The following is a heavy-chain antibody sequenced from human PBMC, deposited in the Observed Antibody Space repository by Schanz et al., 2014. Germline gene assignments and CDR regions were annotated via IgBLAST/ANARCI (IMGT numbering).Heavy chain of an antibody. Sequence: EVHLLESGGGLVPPGGSLRLSCAASGFTFTNYVMSWVRQAPGKGLEWVSLISDSGGSTYYADSVKGRFTISRDNSKNTLYLQMNSLRAEDTAVYYCAKGRFGELSAFDIWGQGTMVTVSS. J-gene: IGHJ3*02. D-gene: IGHD3-10*01. CDR2: ISDSGGST. CDR3: AKGRFGELSAFDI. V-gene: IGHV3-23*01. CDR1: GFTFTNYV.